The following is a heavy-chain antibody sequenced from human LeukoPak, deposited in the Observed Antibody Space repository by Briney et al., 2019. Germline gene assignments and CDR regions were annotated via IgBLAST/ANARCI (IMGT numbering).Heavy chain of an antibody. Sequence: GGSLRLSCAASGFTFSSYGMHWVRQAPGKGLEWVAFIRYDGNNKYYADSVKGRLTISRDNSKNTLYLQMNSLRAEDTAVYYCAGGRRVRGAYDGYYFDYWGQGTLVTVSS. J-gene: IGHJ4*02. D-gene: IGHD3-10*01. V-gene: IGHV3-30*02. CDR2: IRYDGNNK. CDR1: GFTFSSYG. CDR3: AGGRRVRGAYDGYYFDY.